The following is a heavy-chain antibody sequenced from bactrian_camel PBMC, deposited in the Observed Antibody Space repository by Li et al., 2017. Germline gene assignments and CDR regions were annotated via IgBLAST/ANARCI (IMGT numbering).Heavy chain of an antibody. CDR1: GWTYRTYC. CDR2: FGSDGST. Sequence: VQLVESGGGSVHSGGSLQLSCVASGWTYRTYCMGWFRQVSGKKRELVAAFGSDGSTSYEDSVKGRFAISRDGDKNTLYLQMNNLKPEDTALYICGAVLGGGYCMWRPERYEYYGQGTQVTVS. V-gene: IGHV3S67*01. D-gene: IGHD2*01. J-gene: IGHJ4*01.